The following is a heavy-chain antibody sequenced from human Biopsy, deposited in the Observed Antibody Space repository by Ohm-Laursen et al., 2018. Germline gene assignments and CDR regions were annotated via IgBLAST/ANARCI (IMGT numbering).Heavy chain of an antibody. Sequence: ASVKVSCNASGYTFTNYGISWVRQAPGQGLEWMGWISPYNGDTDYAQKLQGRVTMTTDTSTSTAYMDLSSLRSDDTAVYYCAIDGNDFLTDYLKIDQWGQGTLVTVSS. CDR2: ISPYNGDT. D-gene: IGHD3-9*01. CDR3: AIDGNDFLTDYLKIDQ. CDR1: GYTFTNYG. V-gene: IGHV1-18*01. J-gene: IGHJ4*02.